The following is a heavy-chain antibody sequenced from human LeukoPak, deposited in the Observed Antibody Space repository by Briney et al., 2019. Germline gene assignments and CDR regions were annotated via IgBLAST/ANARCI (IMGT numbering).Heavy chain of an antibody. CDR1: GYTFTSYY. J-gene: IGHJ4*02. CDR3: ARGEGYSYGPILDDY. Sequence: ASVKVSCKASGYTFTSYYMHWVRQAPGQGLEWMGWINPNSGGTNYAQKFQGRVTMTRDTSISTAYMELSRLRSDDTAVYYCARGEGYSYGPILDDYWGQGTLVTVSS. CDR2: INPNSGGT. D-gene: IGHD5-18*01. V-gene: IGHV1-2*02.